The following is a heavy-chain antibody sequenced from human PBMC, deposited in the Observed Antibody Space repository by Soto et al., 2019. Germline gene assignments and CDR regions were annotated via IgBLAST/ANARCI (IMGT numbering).Heavy chain of an antibody. CDR1: GYTFTSYD. CDR2: MNPNSGNT. CDR3: ARRPTQYYDILTVYPYYYGMDV. J-gene: IGHJ6*02. V-gene: IGHV1-8*01. Sequence: GASVKVSCKASGYTFTSYDINWVRQATGRGLEWMGWMNPNSGNTGYAQKFQGRVTMTRNTSISTAYMELSSLRSEDTAVYYFARRPTQYYDILTVYPYYYGMDVWGQGTTGTVSS. D-gene: IGHD3-9*01.